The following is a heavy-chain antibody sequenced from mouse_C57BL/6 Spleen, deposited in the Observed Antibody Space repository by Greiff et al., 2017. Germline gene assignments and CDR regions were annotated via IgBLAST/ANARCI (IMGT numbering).Heavy chain of an antibody. D-gene: IGHD1-1*01. V-gene: IGHV3-6*01. CDR1: GYSITSGYY. CDR3: ASRDYGSSYDWFAY. CDR2: ISYDGSN. J-gene: IGHJ3*01. Sequence: EVQVVESGPGLVKPSQSLSLTCSVTGYSITSGYYWNWIRQFPGNKLEWMGYISYDGSNNYNPSLKNRISITRDTSKNQFFLKLNSVTTEDTATYYCASRDYGSSYDWFAYWGQGTLVTVSA.